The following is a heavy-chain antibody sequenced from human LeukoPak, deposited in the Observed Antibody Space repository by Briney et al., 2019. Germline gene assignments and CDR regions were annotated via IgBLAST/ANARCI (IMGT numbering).Heavy chain of an antibody. V-gene: IGHV4-38-2*02. D-gene: IGHD6-13*01. J-gene: IGHJ2*01. Sequence: SETLSLTCTVSGYSISSGYYWGWIRQPPGKGLEWIGSIYHSGSTYYNPSLKSRVTISVDTSKNQFSLKLSSVTAADTAVYYCARTARPYSSSWYFDYWYFDLWGRGTLVTVSS. CDR1: GYSISSGYY. CDR2: IYHSGST. CDR3: ARTARPYSSSWYFDYWYFDL.